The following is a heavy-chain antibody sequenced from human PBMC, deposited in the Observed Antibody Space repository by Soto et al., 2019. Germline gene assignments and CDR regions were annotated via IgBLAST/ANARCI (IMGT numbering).Heavy chain of an antibody. CDR3: AKERGIVVPFGLDV. Sequence: EVQLLESGGGLVQPGGSVRLSCAASGFTFRNYALSWVRQAPGKGLEWVSGTTGSGDHTYYADSVKGRFTISKDNSKNTLYLQMNTLRAEDTAVYYCAKERGIVVPFGLDVWGQGTTVTVAS. V-gene: IGHV3-23*01. D-gene: IGHD3-16*01. CDR2: TTGSGDHT. J-gene: IGHJ6*02. CDR1: GFTFRNYA.